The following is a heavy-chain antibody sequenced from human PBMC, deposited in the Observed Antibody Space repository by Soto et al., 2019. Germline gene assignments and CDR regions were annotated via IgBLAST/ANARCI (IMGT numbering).Heavy chain of an antibody. J-gene: IGHJ6*02. CDR3: AREGEMPYYYYGLDV. CDR1: GYTFTTYG. V-gene: IGHV1-18*01. CDR2: ISGYNGHT. Sequence: ASVKVSCKASGYTFTTYGVSWVRHAPGQGLEWMGWISGYNGHTKYAQKFQGRVTMTTDTSTSTVYMDLRSLRSDDTAVYYCAREGEMPYYYYGLDVWGQGTKVTVAS. D-gene: IGHD3-16*01.